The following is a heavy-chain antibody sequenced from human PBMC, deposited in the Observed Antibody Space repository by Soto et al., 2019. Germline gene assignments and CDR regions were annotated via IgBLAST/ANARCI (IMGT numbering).Heavy chain of an antibody. D-gene: IGHD5-18*01. Sequence: QVQLVQSGAEVKKPGASVMLSCKPSGYIFTSYYIHWVRQAPGQGLEWMGIINPSGGGTTYEQKSPGGGTMPREPSTSTVYMELSGRSSEDTAVYYCERARPKGYSYEDYWGQGTLVTVSS. V-gene: IGHV1-46*01. CDR1: GYIFTSYY. CDR3: ERARPKGYSYEDY. CDR2: INPSGGGT. J-gene: IGHJ4*02.